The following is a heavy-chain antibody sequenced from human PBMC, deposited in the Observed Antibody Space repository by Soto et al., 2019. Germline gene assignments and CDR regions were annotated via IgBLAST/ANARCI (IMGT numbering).Heavy chain of an antibody. Sequence: EVQLVESGGGLVQPGGSLRLSCAASGFTVSSNYMTWVRQAPGKGLEWVSIIYSGSYTHYADSVKGRFTISRDSSKNTVNLQMNSLRAEDTAVYYCARGPMGTSWNDKYYYYYGMDVWGQGTTVTVSS. V-gene: IGHV3-66*01. CDR2: IYSGSYT. CDR3: ARGPMGTSWNDKYYYYYGMDV. CDR1: GFTVSSNY. D-gene: IGHD1-1*01. J-gene: IGHJ6*02.